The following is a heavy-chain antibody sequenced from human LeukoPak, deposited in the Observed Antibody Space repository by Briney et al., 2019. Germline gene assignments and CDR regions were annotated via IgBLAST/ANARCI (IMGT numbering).Heavy chain of an antibody. CDR3: ARSRSDTSPFDY. CDR2: IIPILGVS. CDR1: GGTFSSYG. D-gene: IGHD2/OR15-2a*01. V-gene: IGHV1-69*04. Sequence: GASVKVSCKASGGTFSSYGISWVRQAPGQGLEWMGRIIPILGVSKYAQKFQGRVTITADKSPSTSYMELSSLRSEDTAVYYCARSRSDTSPFDYWGQGTLVTVSS. J-gene: IGHJ4*02.